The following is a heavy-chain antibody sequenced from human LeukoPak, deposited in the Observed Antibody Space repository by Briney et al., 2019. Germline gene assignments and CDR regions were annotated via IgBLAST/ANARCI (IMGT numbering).Heavy chain of an antibody. J-gene: IGHJ3*02. CDR3: ARAGYCGGDCYSGAFDI. D-gene: IGHD2-21*02. CDR2: IIPIFGTA. V-gene: IGHV1-69*05. CDR1: GGTFSSYA. Sequence: SVKVSCXASGGTFSSYAISWVRQARGQGLGWMAGIIPIFGTANYAQKFQGRVTITTDESTSTAYMELSSLRSEDTAVYYCARAGYCGGDCYSGAFDIWGQGTMVTVSS.